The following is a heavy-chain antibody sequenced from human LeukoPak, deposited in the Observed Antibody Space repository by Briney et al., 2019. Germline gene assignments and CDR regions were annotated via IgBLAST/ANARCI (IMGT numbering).Heavy chain of an antibody. CDR3: ARVGGH. J-gene: IGHJ4*02. D-gene: IGHD3-10*01. V-gene: IGHV3-53*01. Sequence: GGSLRLSCAASGLTVSKNYMSWVRQAPGKGLESVSVIYSGGSTYYADSVRGRFTISRDDSKNTLYLQMNSLRVEDTAVYYCARVGGHWGQGTLVTVSS. CDR2: IYSGGST. CDR1: GLTVSKNY.